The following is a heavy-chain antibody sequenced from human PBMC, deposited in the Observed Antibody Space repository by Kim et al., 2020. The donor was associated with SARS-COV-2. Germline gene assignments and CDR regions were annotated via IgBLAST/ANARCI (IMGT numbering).Heavy chain of an antibody. CDR3: ARDNKQLVNDYYYGMDV. V-gene: IGHV1-69*13. CDR1: GGTFSSYA. Sequence: SVKVSCKASGGTFSSYAISWVRQAPGQGLEWMGGIIPIFGTANYAQKFQGRVTITADESTSTAYMELSSLRSEDTAVYYCARDNKQLVNDYYYGMDVWGQGTTVTVSS. J-gene: IGHJ6*02. CDR2: IIPIFGTA. D-gene: IGHD6-13*01.